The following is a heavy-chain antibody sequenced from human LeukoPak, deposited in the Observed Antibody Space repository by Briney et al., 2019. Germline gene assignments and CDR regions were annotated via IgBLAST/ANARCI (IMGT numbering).Heavy chain of an antibody. J-gene: IGHJ4*02. CDR3: ARSSHYGSGSYHPLDY. CDR1: GFTVSSNY. CDR2: IYSGGTT. D-gene: IGHD3-10*01. Sequence: GGSLRLSCAASGFTVSSNYMSWVRQAPGKGLEWVSVIYSGGTTYYADSVKGRFTISRDNSKNTLYLQMNSLRAEDMAVYYCARSSHYGSGSYHPLDYWGQGTLVTVSS. V-gene: IGHV3-53*01.